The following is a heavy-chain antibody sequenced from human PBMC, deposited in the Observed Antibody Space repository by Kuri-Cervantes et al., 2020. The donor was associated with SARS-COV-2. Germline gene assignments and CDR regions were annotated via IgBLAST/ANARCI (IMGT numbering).Heavy chain of an antibody. J-gene: IGHJ6*02. CDR2: ISSSSTI. V-gene: IGHV3-48*01. CDR1: GFTFSSYS. CDR3: ARDQYYGSGSYYYYYGMDV. Sequence: GESLKISCAASGFTFSSYSMNWVRQAPGKGLEWVSYISSSSTIYYADSVKGRFTISRDNAKNSLYLQMNSLRAEDTAVYYCARDQYYGSGSYYYYYGMDVWGQGTTVTVSS. D-gene: IGHD3-10*01.